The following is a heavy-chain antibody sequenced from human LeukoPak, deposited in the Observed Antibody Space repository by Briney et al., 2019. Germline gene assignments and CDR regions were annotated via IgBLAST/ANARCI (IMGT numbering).Heavy chain of an antibody. J-gene: IGHJ4*02. CDR1: GYTFTSYG. V-gene: IGHV1-18*01. CDR3: ARASITMVRGVIITPCLDY. CDR2: ISAYNGNT. D-gene: IGHD3-10*01. Sequence: ASVKISCKASGYTFTSYGISWVRQAPGQGLEGMGWISAYNGNTKCAQKFQDRVTMTTDTSTSTAYMELRSLRSDDTAVYYCARASITMVRGVIITPCLDYWGQGTLVTVSS.